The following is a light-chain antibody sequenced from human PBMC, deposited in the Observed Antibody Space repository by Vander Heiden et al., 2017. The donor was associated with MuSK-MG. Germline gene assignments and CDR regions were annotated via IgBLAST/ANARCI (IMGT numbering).Light chain of an antibody. CDR3: SSYTSSSTLV. CDR1: SSDVGGYNY. CDR2: EVS. Sequence: SPGQSITLSCTGTSSDVGGYNYVSWYQQHPGKAPKLMIYEVSKRPSGVSNRFSGSKSGNTASLTISGLQAEDEADYYCSSYTSSSTLVFGGGTKLTVL. J-gene: IGLJ3*02. V-gene: IGLV2-14*01.